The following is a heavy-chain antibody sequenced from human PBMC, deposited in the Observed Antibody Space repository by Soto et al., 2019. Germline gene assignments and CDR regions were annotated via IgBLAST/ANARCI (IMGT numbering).Heavy chain of an antibody. CDR2: ITWNGGNT. J-gene: IGHJ6*02. CDR1: GFRFDDYN. V-gene: IGHV3-43*01. Sequence: PGGSLRLSCAASGFRFDDYNIHWVRQAPGKGLEWVSLITWNGGNTYYADSVKGRFTISSDGTTESVSLQMTSLKREDTGLYYCARETLSFGSALDVWGQGTMVTVSS. CDR3: ARETLSFGSALDV. D-gene: IGHD3-3*01.